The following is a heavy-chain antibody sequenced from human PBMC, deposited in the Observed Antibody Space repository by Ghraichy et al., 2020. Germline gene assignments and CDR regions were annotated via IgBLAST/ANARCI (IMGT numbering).Heavy chain of an antibody. CDR1: GFTFISYA. V-gene: IGHV3-23*01. Sequence: GGSLRLSCAASGFTFISYAMTWVRQAPGKGLEWVSAISGSGGSIYYADSVKGRFTISRDNFKNMLYLQMNSLRAEDTAVYYCAKGGNYYYYYGMDVWGQGTTVTVSS. CDR3: AKGGNYYYYYGMDV. CDR2: ISGSGGSI. J-gene: IGHJ6*02. D-gene: IGHD3-16*01.